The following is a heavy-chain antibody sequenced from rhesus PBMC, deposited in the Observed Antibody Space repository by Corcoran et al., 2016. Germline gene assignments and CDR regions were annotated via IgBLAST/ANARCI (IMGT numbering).Heavy chain of an antibody. CDR3: ARGAAGYV. D-gene: IGHD6-13*01. CDR1: GGSSSDSYY. J-gene: IGHJ5-2*02. Sequence: QVQLQESGPGLVKPSETLSLTCAVSGGSSSDSYYWNWIRQPPGKGLEWIGNIYGNSASTYYNPSLKSRVTISKDTSKNQFFLKLSSVTAADTAVYYCARGAAGYVWGRGVLVTVSS. CDR2: IYGNSAST. V-gene: IGHV4S9*01.